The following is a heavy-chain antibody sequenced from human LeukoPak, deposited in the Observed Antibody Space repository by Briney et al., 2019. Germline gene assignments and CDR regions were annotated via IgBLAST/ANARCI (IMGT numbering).Heavy chain of an antibody. D-gene: IGHD3-9*01. CDR1: EYTFTAYY. CDR2: INPNSGGT. V-gene: IGHV1-2*02. J-gene: IGHJ4*02. Sequence: ASVKVSCKASEYTFTAYYIHWVRQAPGQGLEWMGWINPNSGGTNYAQKFQGRVTMTRDTSISTAYMELSSLTSDDTAVYYCARDIAAYYDILTGIDYWGQGTLVTVSS. CDR3: ARDIAAYYDILTGIDY.